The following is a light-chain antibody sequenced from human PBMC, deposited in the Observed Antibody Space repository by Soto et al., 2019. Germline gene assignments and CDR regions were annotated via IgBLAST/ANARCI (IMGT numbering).Light chain of an antibody. CDR1: QGISAD. Sequence: AIQLTQSPSSLSASVGDRVTITCRASQGISADLAWYSQKPGTAPKLLIYGASNLQIGVSSRFSGSGSGTYFTLTINGLQPEDFATYYCLHDYNYPRTFGQGTKVEIK. CDR2: GAS. CDR3: LHDYNYPRT. V-gene: IGKV1-6*01. J-gene: IGKJ1*01.